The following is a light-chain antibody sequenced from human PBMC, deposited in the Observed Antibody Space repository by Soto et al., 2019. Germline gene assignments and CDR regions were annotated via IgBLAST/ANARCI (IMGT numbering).Light chain of an antibody. CDR3: QQRSTWPT. V-gene: IGKV3D-20*02. Sequence: EIVLTQSPGTLSLSPGERATLSCRASQSVSAGYLAWYQQKPGQAPRLLIYDASVRATGTPARFSGSGSGTAFTLTISSLEPEDFALYYCQQRSTWPTFGQGTRLEIK. J-gene: IGKJ5*01. CDR2: DAS. CDR1: QSVSAGY.